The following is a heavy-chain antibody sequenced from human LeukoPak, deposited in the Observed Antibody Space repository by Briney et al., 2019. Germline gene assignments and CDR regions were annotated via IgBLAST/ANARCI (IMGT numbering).Heavy chain of an antibody. J-gene: IGHJ4*02. CDR1: GGSFSGYY. D-gene: IGHD2-15*01. Sequence: SETLSLTCAVYGGSFSGYYWSWIRQPPGKGLEWIGEINHSGSTNYNPSLKNRVTISVDTSKNQFSLKLSSVTAADTAVYYCASSVAALDHWGQGTLVTVSS. V-gene: IGHV4-34*01. CDR3: ASSVAALDH. CDR2: INHSGST.